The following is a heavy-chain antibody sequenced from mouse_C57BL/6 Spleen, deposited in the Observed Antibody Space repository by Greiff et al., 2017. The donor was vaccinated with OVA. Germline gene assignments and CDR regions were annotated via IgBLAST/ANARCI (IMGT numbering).Heavy chain of an antibody. Sequence: VQLKQSGPELVKPGASVKIPCKASGYTFTDYNMDWVKQSHGKSLEWIGDINPNNGGTIYNQKFKGKATLTVDKSSSTAYMQLRSLTSEASAVYYCAGSDYDYDRGAFDYWGQGTTLTVSS. V-gene: IGHV1-18*01. D-gene: IGHD2-4*01. CDR1: GYTFTDYN. CDR3: AGSDYDYDRGAFDY. CDR2: INPNNGGT. J-gene: IGHJ2*01.